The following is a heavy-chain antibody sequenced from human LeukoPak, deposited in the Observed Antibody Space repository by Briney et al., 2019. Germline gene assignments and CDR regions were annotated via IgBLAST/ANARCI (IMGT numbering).Heavy chain of an antibody. CDR1: GFIFTDHW. D-gene: IGHD3-16*01. CDR2: IKEDESAK. V-gene: IGHV3-7*01. Sequence: PGGSLRLSCAASGFIFTDHWMSWVSQAPGKGLEWVANIKEDESAKFYADSVRGRFTISRDNAKNSVYLQMNNLRVEDTAVYYCARAVDVADYWGRGTLVTVSS. CDR3: ARAVDVADY. J-gene: IGHJ4*02.